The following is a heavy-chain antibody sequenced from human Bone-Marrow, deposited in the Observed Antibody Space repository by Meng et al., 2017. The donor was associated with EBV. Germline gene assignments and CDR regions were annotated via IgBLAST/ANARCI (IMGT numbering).Heavy chain of an antibody. D-gene: IGHD6-6*01. V-gene: IGHV4-34*01. J-gene: IGHJ4*02. CDR1: GWSFRGYY. Sequence: PGGSGLLEPSDTLSLPLAVYGWSFRGYYRSWIRQPPGKGLGLIGKIKHSGSTNYNPSLKSRLTISVDTSKSQFTLKLSSVTAAETAVYYCARGGRASARAGVGHDFWGQGTLVTVSS. CDR3: ARGGRASARAGVGHDF. CDR2: IKHSGST.